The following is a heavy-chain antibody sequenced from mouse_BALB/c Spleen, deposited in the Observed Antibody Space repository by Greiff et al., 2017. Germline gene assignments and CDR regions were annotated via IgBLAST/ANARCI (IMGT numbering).Heavy chain of an antibody. D-gene: IGHD2-4*01. CDR3: TRGDYDALDY. CDR2: IRLKSNNYAT. J-gene: IGHJ2*01. Sequence: EVKLQESGGGLVQPGGSMKLSCVASGFTFSNYWMNWVRQSPEKGLEWVAEIRLKSNNYATHYAESVKGRFTISRDDSKSSVYLQMNNLRAEDTGIYYCTRGDYDALDYWGQGTTLTVSS. V-gene: IGHV6-6*02. CDR1: GFTFSNYW.